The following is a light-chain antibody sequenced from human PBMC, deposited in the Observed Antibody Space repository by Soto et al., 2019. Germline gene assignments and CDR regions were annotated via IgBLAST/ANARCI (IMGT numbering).Light chain of an antibody. J-gene: IGLJ1*01. Sequence: QSALTQPPSASGTPGQRIIISCSGSTSNIESHSVNWYQQVPGTAPKLLIITNNQRPSGVPDRFSGSKSGASASLAISGLQSEDGATYYCATWDVSRKGVFGTGTKVTVL. CDR2: TNN. CDR3: ATWDVSRKGV. V-gene: IGLV1-44*01. CDR1: TSNIESHS.